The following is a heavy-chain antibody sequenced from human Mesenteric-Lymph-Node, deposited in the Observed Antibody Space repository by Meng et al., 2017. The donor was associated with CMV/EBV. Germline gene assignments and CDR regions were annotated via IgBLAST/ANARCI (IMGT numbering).Heavy chain of an antibody. J-gene: IGHJ3*02. CDR1: GGSVSSGSYY. CDR2: IYYSGST. CDR3: ARSDTAQDAFDI. V-gene: IGHV4-61*01. Sequence: GSLRLSCTVSGGSVSSGSYYWSWIRQPPGKGLEWIGYIYYSGSTNYNPSLKSRVTISVDTSKNQFSLKLSSVTAADTAVYYCARSDTAQDAFDIWGQGTMVTVSS. D-gene: IGHD5-18*01.